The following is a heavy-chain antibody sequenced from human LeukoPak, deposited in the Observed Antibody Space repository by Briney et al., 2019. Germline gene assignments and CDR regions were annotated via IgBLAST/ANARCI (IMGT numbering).Heavy chain of an antibody. D-gene: IGHD3-22*01. J-gene: IGHJ5*02. V-gene: IGHV3-30*02. CDR2: IRYDGSNK. CDR3: AKDAGGIVVVITQNWFDP. Sequence: GGSLRLSCAASGFTFRSYGMHWVRQAPGKGLEWVAFIRYDGSNKYYADSVKGRFTISRDNSKNTLYLQMNSLRAEDTAVHYCAKDAGGIVVVITQNWFDPWGQGTLVTVSS. CDR1: GFTFRSYG.